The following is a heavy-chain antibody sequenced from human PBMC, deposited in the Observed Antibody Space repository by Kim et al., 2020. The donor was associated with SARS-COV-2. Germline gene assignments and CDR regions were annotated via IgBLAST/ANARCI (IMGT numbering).Heavy chain of an antibody. CDR2: INHSGST. D-gene: IGHD1-26*01. CDR1: GGSFSHYY. CDR3: ASEEWVGASKSDY. Sequence: SETLSLTCAVYGGSFSHYYWRWIRQPPGKGLEWIGEINHSGSTNYNPSLKSRVTLSADTSKNQLSLKLNSVTAADTAVYYCASEEWVGASKSDYWGQGTPVTVSS. V-gene: IGHV4-34*01. J-gene: IGHJ4*02.